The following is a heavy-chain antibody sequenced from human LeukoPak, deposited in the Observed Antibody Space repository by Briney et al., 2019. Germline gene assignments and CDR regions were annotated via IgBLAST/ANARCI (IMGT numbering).Heavy chain of an antibody. CDR3: ARRLSSIATSAANDY. CDR2: IHPGNSET. CDR1: GYSFSSYW. D-gene: IGHD2-15*01. J-gene: IGHJ4*02. V-gene: IGHV5-51*01. Sequence: GESLKISCKGSGYSFSSYWIAWVRQMPGKGLEWMGIIHPGNSETTYNPSFRGHVTMSADKSVTTAYLQWSSLEASDTAMYYCARRLSSIATSAANDYWGQGTLVTVSS.